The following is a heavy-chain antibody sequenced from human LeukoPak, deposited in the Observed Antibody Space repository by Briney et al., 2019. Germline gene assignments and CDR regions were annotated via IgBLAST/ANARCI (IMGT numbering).Heavy chain of an antibody. J-gene: IGHJ3*02. V-gene: IGHV3-23*01. Sequence: GGYLRLSCAASGFTFYSYAMTWVRQAPGKGLEWVSSISGSGGTTYYAGPVKGRFTISRDDSKNTVYLHMKNLRTEDAATYYCAKGALRGYSAPGVFDIWGRGTIVTAS. CDR3: AKGALRGYSAPGVFDI. D-gene: IGHD5-18*01. CDR2: ISGSGGTT. CDR1: GFTFYSYA.